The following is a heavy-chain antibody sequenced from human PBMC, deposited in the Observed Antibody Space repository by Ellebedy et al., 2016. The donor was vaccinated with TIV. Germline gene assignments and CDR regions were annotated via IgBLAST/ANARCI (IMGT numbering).Heavy chain of an antibody. J-gene: IGHJ6*02. D-gene: IGHD4-17*01. CDR1: GYTFTSYA. Sequence: ASVKVSCKASGYTFTSYAMHWVRQAPGQRLEWMGWISAYNGNTNYAQKLQGRVTMTTDASTSTAYMELRSLRSDDTAVYYCARDRFRGDYASYYYYGMDVWGQGTTVTVSS. CDR2: ISAYNGNT. CDR3: ARDRFRGDYASYYYYGMDV. V-gene: IGHV1-18*01.